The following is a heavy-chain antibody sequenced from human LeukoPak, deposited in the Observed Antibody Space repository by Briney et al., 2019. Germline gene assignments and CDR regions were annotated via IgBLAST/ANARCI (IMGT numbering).Heavy chain of an antibody. CDR1: GFTFSSYA. CDR2: IRYDGSNK. D-gene: IGHD3-22*01. J-gene: IGHJ4*02. CDR3: AKARTKYYYDSSGPDPPDY. V-gene: IGHV3-30*02. Sequence: PGGSLRLSCAASGFTFSSYAMHWVRQAPGKGLEWVAFIRYDGSNKYYADSVKGRFTISRDNSKNTLYLQMNSLRAEDTAVYYCAKARTKYYYDSSGPDPPDYWGQGTLVTVSS.